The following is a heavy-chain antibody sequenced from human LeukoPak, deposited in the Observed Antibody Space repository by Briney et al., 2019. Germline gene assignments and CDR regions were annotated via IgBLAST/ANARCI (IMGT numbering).Heavy chain of an antibody. CDR3: AKDATASPYFHWFDN. CDR2: ISSGDRT. J-gene: IGHJ4*02. CDR1: GFTFSSYA. D-gene: IGHD3-9*01. V-gene: IGHV3-23*01. Sequence: PRGSLRLSWAASGFTFSSYAMNWVRQAPGKGMEWVAGISSGDRTFHAESVKGRFTISRDKSKDTLYLQMNSLRAEDTAVYYCAKDATASPYFHWFDNWGQGTQVIVSS.